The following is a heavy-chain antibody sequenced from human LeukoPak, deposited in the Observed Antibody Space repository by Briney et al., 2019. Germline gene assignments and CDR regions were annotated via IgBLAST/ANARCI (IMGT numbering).Heavy chain of an antibody. Sequence: GGSLRLSCAASGFTFSSYGMHWVRQAPGKGLEWVAVIWYDGSNKYYADSVKGRFTISRDNSKNTLYLQMNSLRAEDTAVYYCTRSSMAALAVDSWGQGTLVTVSS. CDR2: IWYDGSNK. J-gene: IGHJ4*02. D-gene: IGHD6-6*01. CDR3: TRSSMAALAVDS. V-gene: IGHV3-33*01. CDR1: GFTFSSYG.